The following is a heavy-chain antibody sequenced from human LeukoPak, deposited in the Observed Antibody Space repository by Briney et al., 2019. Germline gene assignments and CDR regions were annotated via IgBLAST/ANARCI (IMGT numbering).Heavy chain of an antibody. Sequence: PGGSLRLSCAASGFTFSSYWMSWVRQAPGKGLEWVANIKQDGSEKYYVDSVKGRFTISRDNAKNSLYLQMNSLRAEDTAVYYCARQAAAGTSGVFDEFDYWGQGTLVTVSS. J-gene: IGHJ4*02. D-gene: IGHD6-13*01. CDR3: ARQAAAGTSGVFDEFDY. CDR1: GFTFSSYW. V-gene: IGHV3-7*02. CDR2: IKQDGSEK.